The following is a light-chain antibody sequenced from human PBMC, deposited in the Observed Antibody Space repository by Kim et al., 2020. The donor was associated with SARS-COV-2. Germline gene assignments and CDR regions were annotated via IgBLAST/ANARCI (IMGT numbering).Light chain of an antibody. CDR2: AAS. CDR1: QDVSSW. V-gene: IGKV1D-16*01. Sequence: DIQMTQSPSSLSASLGDRVTITCRASQDVSSWVAWFQQRPGKAPQCLIYAASSLQSGVPSRFSGGGSGTHFTLTISTLHPEDFATYYCQQYGDYPITFGQGTRLEIK. CDR3: QQYGDYPIT. J-gene: IGKJ5*01.